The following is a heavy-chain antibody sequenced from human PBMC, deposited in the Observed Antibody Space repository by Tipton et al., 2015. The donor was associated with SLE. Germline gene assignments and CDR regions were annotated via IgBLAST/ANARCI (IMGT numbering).Heavy chain of an antibody. CDR3: ARVRSWEIDY. V-gene: IGHV4-34*01. J-gene: IGHJ4*02. Sequence: TLSLTCAVYGGSFSGYYWSWIRQPPGKGLEWIGEINHSGSTNYNPSLKSRVTISVDTSKNQFFLKLSSVTAADTAVYYCARVRSWEIDYWGQGTLVTVSS. D-gene: IGHD1-26*01. CDR1: GGSFSGYY. CDR2: INHSGST.